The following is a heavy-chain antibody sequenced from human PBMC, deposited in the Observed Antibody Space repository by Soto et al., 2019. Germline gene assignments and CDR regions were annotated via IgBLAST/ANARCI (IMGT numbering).Heavy chain of an antibody. CDR1: GGSISSYY. J-gene: IGHJ4*02. CDR2: IYYSGST. Sequence: TLSLTCTVSGGSISSYYWSWIRQPPGKGLEWIGYIYYSGSTNYNPSLKSRVTISVDTSKNQFSLKLSSVTAADTAVYYCARAPYGYFDVWGQGTLVTVSS. CDR3: ARAPYGYFDV. V-gene: IGHV4-59*01. D-gene: IGHD4-17*01.